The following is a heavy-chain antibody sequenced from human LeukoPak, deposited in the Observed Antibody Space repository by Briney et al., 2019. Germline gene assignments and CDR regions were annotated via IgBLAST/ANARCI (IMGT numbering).Heavy chain of an antibody. J-gene: IGHJ4*02. CDR3: ARHTIAGYRRGLDY. CDR2: ISAGGSTI. D-gene: IGHD6-13*01. Sequence: NPGGSLRLSCAASGFTLSDYHMSWIRQAPGMGLEWVSYISAGGSTISYADSVKGRFIISRDNAKDSLYLQMNSLRAEDTALYYCARHTIAGYRRGLDYWGQGTLVTVSS. CDR1: GFTLSDYH. V-gene: IGHV3-11*01.